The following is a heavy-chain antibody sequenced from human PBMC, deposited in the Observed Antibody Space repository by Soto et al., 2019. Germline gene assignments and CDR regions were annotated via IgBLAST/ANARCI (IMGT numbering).Heavy chain of an antibody. D-gene: IGHD1-26*01. CDR1: GFTVSSNY. J-gene: IGHJ3*02. CDR2: IYSGGST. Sequence: GWSLRLSCAASGFTVSSNYMSWVRQAPGKGLEWVSVIYSGGSTYYADSVKGRFTISRDNSKNTLYLQMNSLRAEDTAVYYCARAVNSGSYYAFDIWGQGTMVTVSS. CDR3: ARAVNSGSYYAFDI. V-gene: IGHV3-66*01.